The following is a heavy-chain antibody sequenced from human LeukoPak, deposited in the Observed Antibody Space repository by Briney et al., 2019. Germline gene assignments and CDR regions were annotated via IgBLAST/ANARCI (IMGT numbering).Heavy chain of an antibody. V-gene: IGHV3-23*01. D-gene: IGHD3-22*01. Sequence: GGSLRLSCAASGFTFSSYAMSWVRQAPGKGLEWVSAISGSGGSTYYADSVKGRFTISRDNSKNTLYLQMNSLRAEDTAVYYCAKAYWLAYDSSGYAMYYFDYWGQGTLVTVSS. CDR3: AKAYWLAYDSSGYAMYYFDY. CDR1: GFTFSSYA. J-gene: IGHJ4*02. CDR2: ISGSGGST.